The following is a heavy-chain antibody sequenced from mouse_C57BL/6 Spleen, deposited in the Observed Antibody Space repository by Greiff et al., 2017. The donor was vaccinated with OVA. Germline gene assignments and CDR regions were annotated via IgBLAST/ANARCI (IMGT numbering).Heavy chain of an antibody. Sequence: VQGVESGAELVKPGASVKISCKASGYAFSSYWMNWVKQRPGKGLEWIGQIYPGDGDTNYNGKFKGKATLTADKSSSTAYMQLSSLTSEDSAVYFCARLGDGYYVFDYWGQGTTLTVSS. CDR2: IYPGDGDT. J-gene: IGHJ2*01. CDR3: ARLGDGYYVFDY. CDR1: GYAFSSYW. D-gene: IGHD2-3*01. V-gene: IGHV1-80*01.